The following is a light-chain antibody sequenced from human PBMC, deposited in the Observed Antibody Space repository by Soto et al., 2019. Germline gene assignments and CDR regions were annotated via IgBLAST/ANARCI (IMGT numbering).Light chain of an antibody. CDR1: QSVSSTY. J-gene: IGKJ3*01. V-gene: IGKV3-20*01. CDR2: GAS. CDR3: QQYGRSPGLFT. Sequence: DIVLTQSPGTLSLSPGERATLSCRASQSVSSTYLAWYQHKPGQAPRLLIYGASSRATGIPDRFSGSGAGTDFALTISRLEPEDFAVYYCQQYGRSPGLFTFGPGTKVDIK.